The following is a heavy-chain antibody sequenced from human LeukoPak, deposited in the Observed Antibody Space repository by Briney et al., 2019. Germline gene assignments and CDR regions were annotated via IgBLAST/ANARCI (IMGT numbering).Heavy chain of an antibody. CDR1: GFTFSSYG. J-gene: IGHJ5*02. CDR3: ARELRYSSSWYNWFDP. D-gene: IGHD6-13*01. CDR2: IRYDGSNK. V-gene: IGHV3-30*02. Sequence: PGGSLRLSCAASGFTFSSYGMHWVRQAPGKGLEWVAFIRYDGSNKYYADSVKGRFTISRDNSKNTLYLQMNSLRAEDTAVYYCARELRYSSSWYNWFDPWGQGTLVTVSS.